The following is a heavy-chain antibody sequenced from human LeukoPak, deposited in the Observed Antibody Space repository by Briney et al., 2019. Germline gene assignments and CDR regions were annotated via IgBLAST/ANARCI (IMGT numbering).Heavy chain of an antibody. D-gene: IGHD2-2*01. Sequence: PSETLSLTCTVSGGSISSSSYYWGWIRQPPGKGLEWIGSIYYSGSTYYNPSLKSRVTISVDTSKNQFSLKLSSVTAADTAVYYCASSRVQVVPAAFYFDYWGQGTLVTVSS. CDR2: IYYSGST. J-gene: IGHJ4*02. CDR3: ASSRVQVVPAAFYFDY. CDR1: GGSISSSSYY. V-gene: IGHV4-39*07.